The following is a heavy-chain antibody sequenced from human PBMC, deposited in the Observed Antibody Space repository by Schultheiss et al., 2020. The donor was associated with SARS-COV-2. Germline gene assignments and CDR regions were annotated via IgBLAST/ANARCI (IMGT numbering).Heavy chain of an antibody. CDR2: IYYSGST. CDR1: GGSISSGGYY. J-gene: IGHJ4*02. CDR3: ARGLGVVTPLLDY. D-gene: IGHD4-23*01. V-gene: IGHV4-61*08. Sequence: SETLSLTCTVSGGSISSGGYYWSWIRQPPGKGLEWIGYIYYSGSTNYNPSLKSRVTISVDTSKNQFSLKLSSVTAADTAVYYCARGLGVVTPLLDYWGQGTLVTVSS.